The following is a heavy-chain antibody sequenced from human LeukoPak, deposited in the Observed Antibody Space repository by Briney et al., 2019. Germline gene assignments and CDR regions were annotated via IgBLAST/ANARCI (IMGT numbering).Heavy chain of an antibody. CDR2: IYYSGIT. J-gene: IGHJ4*02. Sequence: SETLSLTCDVSGGSISSSSYYWGWIRQPPGKGLEWIGSIYYSGITYYNPSLMSRVTISVDTSKNQFSLKLSSVTAADTAVYYCARHGYSPGEYYFDYWGQGTLVTVSS. CDR3: ARHGYSPGEYYFDY. D-gene: IGHD5-18*01. V-gene: IGHV4-39*01. CDR1: GGSISSSSYY.